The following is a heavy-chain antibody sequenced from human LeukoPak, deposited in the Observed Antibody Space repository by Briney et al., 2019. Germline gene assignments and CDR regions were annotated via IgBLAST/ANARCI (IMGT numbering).Heavy chain of an antibody. J-gene: IGHJ4*02. CDR3: ARGKLSFDY. Sequence: PWGSLRLSCAASGFTFSSYWMSWVRQAPGKGLEWVANIKQDGSEIDYVDSVKGRFTISRDNAKNSLDLQMNSLRVEDTAVYYCARGKLSFDYWGQGTLVTVSS. V-gene: IGHV3-7*01. CDR2: IKQDGSEI. D-gene: IGHD4-23*01. CDR1: GFTFSSYW.